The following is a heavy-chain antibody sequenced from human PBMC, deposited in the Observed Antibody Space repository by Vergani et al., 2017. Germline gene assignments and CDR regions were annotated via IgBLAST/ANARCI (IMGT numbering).Heavy chain of an antibody. D-gene: IGHD6-13*01. Sequence: QVQLVQSGAEVKKPGASVKVSCKVSGYTLTELSMHWVRQAPGKGLEWMGGFDPEDGETIYAQKFQGRVTITRDMSTSTAYMELSSLRSEDTAVYYCAADPSRSLYGMDVWGQGTTVTVSS. CDR2: FDPEDGET. CDR3: AADPSRSLYGMDV. CDR1: GYTLTELS. J-gene: IGHJ6*02. V-gene: IGHV1-24*01.